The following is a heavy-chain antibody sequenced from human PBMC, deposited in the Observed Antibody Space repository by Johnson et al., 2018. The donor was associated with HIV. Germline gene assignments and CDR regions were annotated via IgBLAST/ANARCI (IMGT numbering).Heavy chain of an antibody. Sequence: VQLVESGGGVERPGGSLRLSCVGSGFIFDHYGMSWVRQVPGKGLEWVSGVNWNGGSTGYADSAKGRFTISRDNSKNTVYLQMNSQRADDTAVYYCARDRCSSTSCIDAFDILCQGTMVTVSS. CDR1: GFIFDHYG. CDR3: ARDRCSSTSCIDAFDI. CDR2: VNWNGGST. V-gene: IGHV3-20*04. D-gene: IGHD2-2*01. J-gene: IGHJ3*02.